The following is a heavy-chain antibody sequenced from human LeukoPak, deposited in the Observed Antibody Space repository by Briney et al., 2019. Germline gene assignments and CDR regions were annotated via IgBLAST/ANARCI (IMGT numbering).Heavy chain of an antibody. CDR3: ARGYCSRSSCYDYFDY. V-gene: IGHV3-53*01. Sequence: GGFLRLSCAASGFTVSSNHMSWVRQAPGKGLEWVSVIYGGGSTYYADSVKGRFTISRDNPKNTLYLQMYSLRAEDTAVYYCARGYCSRSSCYDYFDYWGQGTLVTVSS. CDR2: IYGGGST. D-gene: IGHD2-2*01. CDR1: GFTVSSNH. J-gene: IGHJ4*02.